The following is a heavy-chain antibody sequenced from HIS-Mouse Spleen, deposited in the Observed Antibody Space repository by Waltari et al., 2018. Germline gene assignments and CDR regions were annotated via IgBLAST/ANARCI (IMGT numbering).Heavy chain of an antibody. CDR1: GGSISSSSYY. V-gene: IGHV4-39*07. D-gene: IGHD6-13*01. CDR3: AREIPYSSSWYDWYFDL. CDR2: IYSRGST. Sequence: QLQLQESGPGLVKPSETLSLTCTVSGGSISSSSYYWGWTRQPPGKGLEGIRSIYSRGSTNYNPSLKSRVTISVDTSKNRFSLKLSSVTAADTAVYYCAREIPYSSSWYDWYFDLWGRGTLVTVSS. J-gene: IGHJ2*01.